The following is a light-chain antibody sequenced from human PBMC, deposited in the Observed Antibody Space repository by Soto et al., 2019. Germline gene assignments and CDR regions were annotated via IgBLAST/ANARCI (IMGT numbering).Light chain of an antibody. CDR1: SSNIGNNY. Sequence: QSVLTQPPSVSAAPGQKVTISCSGSSSNIGNNYVSWYQQLPGTAPKLLIYENNKRPSGIPDRFSGSNSGTSATLGITGLQTGDEAYYYCGTLDKSLSAGVFGGGTKLTVL. CDR3: GTLDKSLSAGV. V-gene: IGLV1-51*01. CDR2: ENN. J-gene: IGLJ3*02.